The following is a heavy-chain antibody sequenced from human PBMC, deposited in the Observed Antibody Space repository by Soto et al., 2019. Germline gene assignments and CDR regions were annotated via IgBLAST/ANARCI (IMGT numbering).Heavy chain of an antibody. J-gene: IGHJ3*02. D-gene: IGHD1-26*01. Sequence: GESLKISCAASGFPFSSYPINWVRQAPGKGLEWVSYISSSGGTVYYADSVKGRFTISRDNARSSLYLQMNSLRADDTAVYYCGTTLGAFDIWGQGTMVTVSS. CDR2: ISSSGGTV. V-gene: IGHV3-48*01. CDR1: GFPFSSYP. CDR3: GTTLGAFDI.